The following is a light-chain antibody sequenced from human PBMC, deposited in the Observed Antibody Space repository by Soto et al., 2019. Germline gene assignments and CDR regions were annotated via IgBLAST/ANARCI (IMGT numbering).Light chain of an antibody. CDR3: ATWDDSLNGPV. J-gene: IGLJ3*02. V-gene: IGLV1-44*01. CDR1: SSNIGSRL. Sequence: QSVLTQPPSASGTPGQRVTISCSGSSSNIGSRLLSWYQQLPGTAPQLLIYNNKQRPSGVPDRFSASKSGTSASLAISGLQSEDEADYYCATWDDSLNGPVFGGGTKVTVL. CDR2: NNK.